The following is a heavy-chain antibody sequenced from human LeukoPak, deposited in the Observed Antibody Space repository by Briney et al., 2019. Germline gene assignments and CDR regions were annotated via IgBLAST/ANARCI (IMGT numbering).Heavy chain of an antibody. D-gene: IGHD1-14*01. CDR3: ARDVESTTSPWFDP. V-gene: IGHV4-39*07. Sequence: SETLSLTCTVSGGSISSSSYYWGWIRQPPEKGLEWIGSIYYSGSTYYNPSLKSRVTISVDTSKNQFSLKLSSVTAADTAVYYCARDVESTTSPWFDPWGQGTLVTVSS. CDR2: IYYSGST. J-gene: IGHJ5*02. CDR1: GGSISSSSYY.